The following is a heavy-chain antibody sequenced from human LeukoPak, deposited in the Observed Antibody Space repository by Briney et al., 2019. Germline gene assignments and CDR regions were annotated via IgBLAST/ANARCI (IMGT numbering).Heavy chain of an antibody. CDR2: IRYDGSNK. Sequence: GGSLRLSCAASGFTFSSYGMHWVRQAPGKGLEWVAYIRYDGSNKYYADSVKGRFTISRDNSKNTLYLQMNSLRAEDTAVYYCAKESYYYASGTYYLPTYFDYWGQGTLVTVSS. CDR1: GFTFSSYG. D-gene: IGHD3-10*01. CDR3: AKESYYYASGTYYLPTYFDY. V-gene: IGHV3-30*02. J-gene: IGHJ4*02.